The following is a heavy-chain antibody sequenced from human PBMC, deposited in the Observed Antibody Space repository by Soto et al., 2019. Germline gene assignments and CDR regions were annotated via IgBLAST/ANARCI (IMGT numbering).Heavy chain of an antibody. Sequence: QVPLVQSGAEVKKPGASVKVSCKASGYTFTSYGISWVRQAPGQGLEWMGWISAHNGNTNYAQKLQGRVTMTTDTSTSTAYMELRSLRSDDTAVYYCARAPLGVAANPEPFDYWGQGTLVTVSS. V-gene: IGHV1-18*01. J-gene: IGHJ4*02. CDR1: GYTFTSYG. CDR3: ARAPLGVAANPEPFDY. D-gene: IGHD2-15*01. CDR2: ISAHNGNT.